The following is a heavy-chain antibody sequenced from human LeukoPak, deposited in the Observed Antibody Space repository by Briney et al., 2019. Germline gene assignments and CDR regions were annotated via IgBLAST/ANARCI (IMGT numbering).Heavy chain of an antibody. Sequence: GGSLRLSCAASGFSFGGFSMGWVRQAPGKGLEWVTYMNEYGSEIFYVDSVRGRFTISRDDSKNTIYLQMNSLRAEDTAIYYCAKDPLGGDETDYWGQGILVTVSS. CDR3: AKDPLGGDETDY. D-gene: IGHD3-16*01. V-gene: IGHV3-7*03. CDR1: GFSFGGFS. J-gene: IGHJ4*02. CDR2: MNEYGSEI.